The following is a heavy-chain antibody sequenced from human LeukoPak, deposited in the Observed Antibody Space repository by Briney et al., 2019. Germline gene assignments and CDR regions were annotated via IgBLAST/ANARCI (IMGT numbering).Heavy chain of an antibody. V-gene: IGHV3-30*02. D-gene: IGHD2-2*01. J-gene: IGHJ6*03. Sequence: GGSLRLSCAASGFTFSSYGMHWVRQAPGKGLEWVAFIRYDGSNKYYADSVKGRFTISRDNSKNTLYLQMNSLRAEDTAVYYCAKEGLEWYQAKDYYYYMDVWGKGTTVTVSS. CDR1: GFTFSSYG. CDR3: AKEGLEWYQAKDYYYYMDV. CDR2: IRYDGSNK.